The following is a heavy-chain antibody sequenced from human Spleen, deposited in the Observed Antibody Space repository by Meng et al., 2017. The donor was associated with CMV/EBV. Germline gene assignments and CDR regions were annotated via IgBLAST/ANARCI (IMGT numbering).Heavy chain of an antibody. CDR1: GGTFSSYA. CDR3: ATRRGYSYGYVY. D-gene: IGHD5-18*01. V-gene: IGHV1-69*04. CDR2: TITILGIP. J-gene: IGHJ4*02. Sequence: SVKVSCKASGGTFSSYAINWVRQAPGQGLEWMGNTITILGIPNYAQKFQGRVTITADKSTSTAYMELSSLRSEDTAVYYCATRRGYSYGYVYWGQGTLVTVSS.